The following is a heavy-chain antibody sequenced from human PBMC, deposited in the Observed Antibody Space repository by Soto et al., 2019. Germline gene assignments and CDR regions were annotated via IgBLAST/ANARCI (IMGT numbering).Heavy chain of an antibody. V-gene: IGHV1-8*01. D-gene: IGHD5-12*01. CDR2: LNPNNDKT. CDR3: ARGIKGLPPRDFEI. CDR1: GYTFSNYD. Sequence: ASVKVSCKASGYTFSNYDINWVRQATGQGLEWMGWLNPNNDKTGSAQKFEGRVTMTRNTSISTAYLELSGLRSDDTAVYYCARGIKGLPPRDFEIWGQGTRVTVSS. J-gene: IGHJ3*02.